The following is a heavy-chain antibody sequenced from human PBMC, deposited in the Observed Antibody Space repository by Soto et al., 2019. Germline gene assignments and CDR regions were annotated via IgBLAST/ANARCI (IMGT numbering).Heavy chain of an antibody. CDR2: ISSSGSTI. J-gene: IGHJ6*02. CDR1: GFTFSDYY. Sequence: PGGSLRLSCAASGFTFSDYYMSWIRQAPGKGLEWVSYISSSGSTIYYADSVKGRFTISRDNAKNSLYLQMNSLRAEDTAVYYCAREPRIDFWSGYYTHYYYGMDVWGQGTTVTVSS. V-gene: IGHV3-11*01. CDR3: AREPRIDFWSGYYTHYYYGMDV. D-gene: IGHD3-3*01.